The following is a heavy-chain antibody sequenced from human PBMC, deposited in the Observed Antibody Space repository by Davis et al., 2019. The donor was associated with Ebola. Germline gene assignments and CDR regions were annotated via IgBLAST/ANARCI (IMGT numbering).Heavy chain of an antibody. Sequence: MPGGSLRLSCAVYGGSFSGYYWSWIRQPPGKGLEWIGEINHSGSTNYNPSLKSRVTISVDTSKNQFSLKLSSVTAADTAVYYCASAPRAYYYGMDVWGQGTTVTVSS. J-gene: IGHJ6*02. V-gene: IGHV4-34*01. CDR3: ASAPRAYYYGMDV. CDR1: GGSFSGYY. CDR2: INHSGST.